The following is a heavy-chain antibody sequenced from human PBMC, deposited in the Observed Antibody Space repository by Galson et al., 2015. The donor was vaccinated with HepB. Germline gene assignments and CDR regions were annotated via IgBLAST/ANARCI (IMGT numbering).Heavy chain of an antibody. CDR3: VKGRDYYYYYGMDV. CDR1: GFTFSSYA. CDR2: ISNNGGST. V-gene: IGHV3-64D*06. Sequence: SLRLSCAASGFTFSSYATHWVRQAPGKGLEYVSAISNNGGSTYYADSVKGRFTISRDNSKNTLYLQMSSLRAEDTAVYYRVKGRDYYYYYGMDVWGQGTTVTVSS. J-gene: IGHJ6*02.